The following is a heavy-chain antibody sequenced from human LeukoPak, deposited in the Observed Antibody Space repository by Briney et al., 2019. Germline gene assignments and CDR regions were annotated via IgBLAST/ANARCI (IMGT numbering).Heavy chain of an antibody. CDR3: ARVQDCGGDCYSPVHLDY. CDR2: IYYSGST. D-gene: IGHD2-21*02. V-gene: IGHV4-59*01. J-gene: IGHJ4*02. CDR1: GGSISSYY. Sequence: PSETLSLTCIVSGGSISSYYWSWIRQPPGKGLEWIGYIYYSGSTNYNPSLKSRVTISVDTSKNQFSLKLSSVTAADTAVYYCARVQDCGGDCYSPVHLDYWGQGTLVTVSS.